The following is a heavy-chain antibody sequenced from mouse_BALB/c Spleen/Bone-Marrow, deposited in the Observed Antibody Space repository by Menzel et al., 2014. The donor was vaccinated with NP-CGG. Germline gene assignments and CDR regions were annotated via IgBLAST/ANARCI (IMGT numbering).Heavy chain of an antibody. CDR3: AREKNYGNYLWYFDV. CDR1: GYTFTSSW. Sequence: VQLQQSGSVLVRPGASVKLSCKASGYTFTSSWMHWAKQRPGQGLEWIGEIHPNSGNTNYNEKFKGKATLTVDTSSSTAYVDLSRLTSEDSAVYYCAREKNYGNYLWYFDVWGAGTTVTVSS. CDR2: IHPNSGNT. J-gene: IGHJ1*01. V-gene: IGHV1S130*01. D-gene: IGHD2-1*01.